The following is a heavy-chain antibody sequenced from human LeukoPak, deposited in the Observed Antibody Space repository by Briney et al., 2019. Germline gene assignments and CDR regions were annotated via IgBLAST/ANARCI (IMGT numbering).Heavy chain of an antibody. V-gene: IGHV3-20*04. D-gene: IGHD3-10*02. Sequence: GGSLRLSCEVSGFTFDDHAINWVHQAPGKGLEWVANINWNGGSTGYGDSVKGRFTISRDNTKNSVFLQMRSLRGDDTALYYCARDMLLEDAFDIWGQGTMVIVSS. J-gene: IGHJ3*02. CDR1: GFTFDDHA. CDR2: INWNGGST. CDR3: ARDMLLEDAFDI.